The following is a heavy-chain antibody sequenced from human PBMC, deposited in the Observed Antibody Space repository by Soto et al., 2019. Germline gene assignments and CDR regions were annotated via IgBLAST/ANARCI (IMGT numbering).Heavy chain of an antibody. CDR2: INAGNGNT. V-gene: IGHV1-3*01. CDR3: ARELQGLYYFDY. D-gene: IGHD2-15*01. Sequence: ASVKVSCKASGYTFISYAIHLVRQAPGQRLEWMGWINAGNGNTKYSQKFQGRVTITRDTSASTAYMELTSLRSEDTAVYYCARELQGLYYFDYWGQGTLVTVSS. J-gene: IGHJ4*02. CDR1: GYTFISYA.